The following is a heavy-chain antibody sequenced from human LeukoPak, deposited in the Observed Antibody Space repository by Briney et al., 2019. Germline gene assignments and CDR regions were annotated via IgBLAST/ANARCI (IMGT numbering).Heavy chain of an antibody. D-gene: IGHD6-6*01. CDR1: GGSFSGYY. V-gene: IGHV4-34*01. Sequence: SETLSLTCAVYGGSFSGYYWSWIRQPPGKGLEWFGEINHSGSTNDHPSLKSRVTISVDTSKNQFSLKLSSVTAADTAVYYCARDPYSSTWSYGMDVWGQGTTVTVSS. J-gene: IGHJ6*02. CDR2: INHSGST. CDR3: ARDPYSSTWSYGMDV.